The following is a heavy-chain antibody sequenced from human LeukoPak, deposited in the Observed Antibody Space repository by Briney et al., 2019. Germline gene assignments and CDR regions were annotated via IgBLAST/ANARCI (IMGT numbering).Heavy chain of an antibody. Sequence: SETLSLTCAVYGGSFSGYYWSWIRQPPGKGLEWIGEINHSGSTYYNPSLKSRVTISVDTSKNQFSLKLSSVTAADTAVYYCARDGGGISWFDPWGQGTLVTVSS. V-gene: IGHV4-34*01. D-gene: IGHD2-15*01. CDR1: GGSFSGYY. CDR2: INHSGST. CDR3: ARDGGGISWFDP. J-gene: IGHJ5*02.